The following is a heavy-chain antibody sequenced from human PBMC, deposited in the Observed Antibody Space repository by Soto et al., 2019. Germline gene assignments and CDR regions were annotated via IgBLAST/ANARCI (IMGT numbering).Heavy chain of an antibody. Sequence: GGSLRLSCAASGFTFSDYYMTWIRQPPGKGLEWISYISSGGGSIYYADSVKGRFTISRDNARDSLYLQMDSLRVDDTALYYCATSGPRGNPYCPPLLWGQGTLVIVSS. CDR3: ATSGPRGNPYCPPLL. CDR2: ISSGGGSI. V-gene: IGHV3-11*01. J-gene: IGHJ4*02. CDR1: GFTFSDYY. D-gene: IGHD1-1*01.